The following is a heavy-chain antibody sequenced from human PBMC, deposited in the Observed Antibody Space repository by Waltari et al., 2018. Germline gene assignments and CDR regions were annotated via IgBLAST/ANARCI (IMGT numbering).Heavy chain of an antibody. Sequence: QVLLQQSGPGLVKPSETLSVTCTVSGGSLSGFYWSWIRQSPGKGLEGIAFIYDSWTTKYNPSLKSRVTISVDTSKNRFTLKLGSATAADTALYYCARGTPSFYHYMDVWGKGTTVIVSS. CDR3: ARGTPSFYHYMDV. CDR1: GGSLSGFY. V-gene: IGHV4-59*01. J-gene: IGHJ6*03. CDR2: IYDSWTT.